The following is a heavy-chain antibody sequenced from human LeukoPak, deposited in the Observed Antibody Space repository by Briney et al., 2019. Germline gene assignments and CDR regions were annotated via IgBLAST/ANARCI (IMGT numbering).Heavy chain of an antibody. CDR2: IYYSGST. Sequence: SETLSLTCTVSGGSISSSSYYWAWIRQPPGKGLEWIGSIYYSGSTYYNPSLKSRVTISVDTSKNQFSLKLSSVTAADAAVYYCVRAGDIAVSWFGDLLSSETYFDYWGQGTLVIVSS. J-gene: IGHJ4*02. CDR3: VRAGDIAVSWFGDLLSSETYFDY. D-gene: IGHD3-10*01. CDR1: GGSISSSSYY. V-gene: IGHV4-39*07.